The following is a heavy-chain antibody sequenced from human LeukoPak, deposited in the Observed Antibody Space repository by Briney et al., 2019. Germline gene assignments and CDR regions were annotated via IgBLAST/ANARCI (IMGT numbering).Heavy chain of an antibody. CDR3: AKGSSHYPFDY. V-gene: IGHV3-30*18. CDR2: ISYDGSNK. D-gene: IGHD1-26*01. CDR1: GFTFSSYG. Sequence: PGGSLRLSCAASGFTFSSYGMHWVRQAPGKGLEWVAVISYDGSNKYYADSVKGRFTISRDNSKNTLYLQMNSLRAEDTAVYYCAKGSSHYPFDYWGQGTLVTVSS. J-gene: IGHJ4*02.